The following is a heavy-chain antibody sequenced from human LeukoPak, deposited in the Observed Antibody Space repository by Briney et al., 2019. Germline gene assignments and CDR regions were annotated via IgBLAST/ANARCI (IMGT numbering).Heavy chain of an antibody. CDR1: GGSISSYY. V-gene: IGHV4-59*01. CDR2: IYHSGST. CDR3: ASVDTAMVSDY. J-gene: IGHJ4*02. Sequence: SETLSLTCTASGGSISSYYWSWIRQPPGKGLEWIGYIYHSGSTNYNPSLKSRVTISVDTPKNQFSLKLSSVTAADTAVYYCASVDTAMVSDYWGQGTLVTVSS. D-gene: IGHD5-18*01.